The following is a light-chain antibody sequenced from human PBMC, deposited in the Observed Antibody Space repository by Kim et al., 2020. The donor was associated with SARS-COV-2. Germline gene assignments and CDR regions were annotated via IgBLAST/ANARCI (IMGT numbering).Light chain of an antibody. CDR1: HGIRSW. CDR3: QQANSFPLT. V-gene: IGKV1-12*01. CDR2: DAS. Sequence: ASVGDRVTISCRASHGIRSWLVWYQQKPWKAPKLLIYDASTLERGVPPMFSGSGSGTDFSLTIRRLQPEDFASYFCQQANSFPLTFGGGTKVDIK. J-gene: IGKJ4*01.